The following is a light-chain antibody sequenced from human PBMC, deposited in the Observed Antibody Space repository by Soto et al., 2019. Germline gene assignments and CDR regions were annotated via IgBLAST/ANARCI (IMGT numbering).Light chain of an antibody. V-gene: IGLV4-69*01. CDR1: SGHSNYD. CDR2: LKSDGSH. CDR3: QTWGSGTVI. J-gene: IGLJ2*01. Sequence: QSVLTQSPSASASLGASVNLTCTLSSGHSNYDIAWHQQQPEKGPRYLMRLKSDGSHTKGDGIPDRFSGSISGAERYLTISSLQSEDEADYYCQTWGSGTVIFGGGTKVTVL.